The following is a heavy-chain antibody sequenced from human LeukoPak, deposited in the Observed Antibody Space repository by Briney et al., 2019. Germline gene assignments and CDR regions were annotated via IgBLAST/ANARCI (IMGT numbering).Heavy chain of an antibody. D-gene: IGHD2/OR15-2a*01. CDR3: ASFYAPDRGIESQNLVTVY. CDR2: INPNSGST. V-gene: IGHV1-2*02. CDR1: GYTFTNYY. Sequence: GASVKVSCKASGYTFTNYYIHWVRQAPGQGLEWMGWINPNSGSTKYAQTFQGRVTLTRDTSISTAYMELSRLRSDDTAVYYCASFYAPDRGIESQNLVTVYWGQGTLVSVSS. J-gene: IGHJ4*02.